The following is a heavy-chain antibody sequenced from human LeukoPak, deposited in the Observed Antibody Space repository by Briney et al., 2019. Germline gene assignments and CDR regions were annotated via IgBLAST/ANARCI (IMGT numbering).Heavy chain of an antibody. D-gene: IGHD6-13*01. CDR2: IGGSGEST. CDR3: AKDPNLKQQLVFDY. J-gene: IGHJ4*02. CDR1: GFTFRSYA. Sequence: GGSLRLSCAASGFTFRSYAMSWVRQAPGKGLEWVSAIGGSGESTYYADSVKGRFTISRDNSKNTLYLQMNSLRAEDTAVYYCAKDPNLKQQLVFDYWGQGTLVTVSS. V-gene: IGHV3-23*01.